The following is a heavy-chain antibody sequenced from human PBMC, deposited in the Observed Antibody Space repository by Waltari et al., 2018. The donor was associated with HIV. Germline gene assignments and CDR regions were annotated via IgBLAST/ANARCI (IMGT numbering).Heavy chain of an antibody. J-gene: IGHJ3*02. D-gene: IGHD3-22*01. Sequence: EVHLVESGGGLVQPGGSLRLSCAASGFTFSNYDMHWVRQATGKGVVWFSAFGTAGDTYYAGSVKCRFTISRENAKNSLYLQMNSLRAEDTAVYYCARGLRYDSSGYNYDDAFDIWGQGTMVTVSS. V-gene: IGHV3-13*01. CDR1: GFTFSNYD. CDR3: ARGLRYDSSGYNYDDAFDI. CDR2: FGTAGDT.